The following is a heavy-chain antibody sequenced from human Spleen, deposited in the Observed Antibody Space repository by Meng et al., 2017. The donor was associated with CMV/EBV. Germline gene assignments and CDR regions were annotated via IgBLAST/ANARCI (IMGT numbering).Heavy chain of an antibody. CDR3: ARITAYGSGWYYFDS. J-gene: IGHJ4*02. D-gene: IGHD6-13*01. CDR1: GGSVSSGNYY. V-gene: IGHV4-61*01. CDR2: IYYSGST. Sequence: GSLRLSCTVSGGSVSSGNYYWSWIRQPPGKGLQWIGYIYYSGSTNYNPSLTSRVTISVDTSKNQFSLKLSSVTAADTAVYYCARITAYGSGWYYFDSWGRGTLVTVSS.